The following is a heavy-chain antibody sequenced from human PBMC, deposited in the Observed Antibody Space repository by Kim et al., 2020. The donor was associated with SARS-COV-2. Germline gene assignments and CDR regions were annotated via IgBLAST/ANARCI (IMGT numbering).Heavy chain of an antibody. CDR3: AREAPGEGATTLDY. D-gene: IGHD1-26*01. Sequence: NPSLKSRVTISVDTSKNQFSLKLSSGTAADTAVYYCAREAPGEGATTLDYWGQGTLVTVSS. V-gene: IGHV4-59*01. J-gene: IGHJ4*02.